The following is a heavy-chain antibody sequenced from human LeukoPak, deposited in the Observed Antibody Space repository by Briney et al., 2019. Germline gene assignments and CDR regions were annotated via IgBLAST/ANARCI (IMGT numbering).Heavy chain of an antibody. V-gene: IGHV3-53*01. CDR3: ARARGGIRFDY. D-gene: IGHD3-16*01. CDR1: GFTVSSNY. J-gene: IGHJ4*02. Sequence: GGSLRLSCAASGFTVSSNYMSWVRQAPGKGLEWVSVIYSGGSTYYADSVKGRFTISRDNSKNTLYLQMNSLRAEDTAVYYCARARGGIRFDYWGQGALVTVSS. CDR2: IYSGGST.